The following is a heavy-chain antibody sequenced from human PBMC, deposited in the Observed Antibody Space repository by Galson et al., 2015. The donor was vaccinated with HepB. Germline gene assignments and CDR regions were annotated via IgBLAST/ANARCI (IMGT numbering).Heavy chain of an antibody. Sequence: SLRLSCAASGFTFGDYYMSWIRQAPGKGLEWVSHISSSSSYTNYADSVKGRFTISRDNAKNSLYLQMNSLRAEDTAVYYCARDRDYYDSSGDAFDVWGQGTMVTVSS. CDR1: GFTFGDYY. CDR3: ARDRDYYDSSGDAFDV. CDR2: ISSSSSYT. V-gene: IGHV3-11*05. D-gene: IGHD3-22*01. J-gene: IGHJ3*01.